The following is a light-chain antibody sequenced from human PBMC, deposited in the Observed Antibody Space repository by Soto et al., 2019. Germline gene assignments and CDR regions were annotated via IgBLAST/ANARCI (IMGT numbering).Light chain of an antibody. J-gene: IGKJ1*01. Sequence: ENVFTQSPGTLSLSPGERATLSCRASQSVSSSHLAWYQQKPGQAPRLLMYGASSRATGIPDRFSGGGSGADFTLTISRLEPEDFGVYYCQQYHNSILMFGQGTKVDI. CDR2: GAS. V-gene: IGKV3-20*01. CDR3: QQYHNSILM. CDR1: QSVSSSH.